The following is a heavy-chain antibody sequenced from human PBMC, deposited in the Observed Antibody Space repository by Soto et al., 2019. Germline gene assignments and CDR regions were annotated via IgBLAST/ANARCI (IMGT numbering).Heavy chain of an antibody. D-gene: IGHD3-3*01. V-gene: IGHV1-18*01. CDR3: AREKRVSIFGVVITNYYYYYGIDV. Sequence: ASVKVSCKASGYTFTSYGISWVRQAPGQGLEWMGWISAYNGNTNYAQKLQGRVTMTTDTSTSTAYMELRSLRSDDTAVYYCAREKRVSIFGVVITNYYYYYGIDVWGQGTTVTAP. CDR1: GYTFTSYG. CDR2: ISAYNGNT. J-gene: IGHJ6*02.